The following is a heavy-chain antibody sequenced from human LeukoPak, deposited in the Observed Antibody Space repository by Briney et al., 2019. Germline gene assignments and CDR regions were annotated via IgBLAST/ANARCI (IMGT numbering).Heavy chain of an antibody. CDR2: INHSGST. V-gene: IGHV4-34*01. CDR3: AREFYYDYSGYYYRYSFYGMDV. D-gene: IGHD3-22*01. Sequence: SETLSLTCAVYGGSLSGHYWSWVRQPPGKGLEWIGEINHSGSTHYIPSLKSRITISVDTSNSQFSLKLSSVTAADTAVYYCAREFYYDYSGYYYRYSFYGMDVWGQGTTVTVSS. J-gene: IGHJ6*02. CDR1: GGSLSGHY.